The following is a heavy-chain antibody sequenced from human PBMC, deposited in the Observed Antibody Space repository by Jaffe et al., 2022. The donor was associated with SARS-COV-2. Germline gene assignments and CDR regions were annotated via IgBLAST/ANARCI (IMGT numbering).Heavy chain of an antibody. CDR1: GFTFSSYG. J-gene: IGHJ6*02. Sequence: QVQLVESGGGVVQPGRSLRLSCAASGFTFSSYGMHWVRQAPGKGLEWVAVISYDGSNKYYADSVKGRFTISRDNSKNTLYLQMNSLRAEDTAVYYCARRRGYSYGPLINGMDVWGQGTTVTVSS. D-gene: IGHD5-18*01. V-gene: IGHV3-30*03. CDR2: ISYDGSNK. CDR3: ARRRGYSYGPLINGMDV.